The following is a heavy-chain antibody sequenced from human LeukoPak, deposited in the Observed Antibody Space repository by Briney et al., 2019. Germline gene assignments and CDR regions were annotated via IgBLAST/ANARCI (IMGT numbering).Heavy chain of an antibody. CDR1: GFTFSSYS. Sequence: GGSLRLSCAASGFTFSSYSMNWVRQAPGKGLEWVSYISSSSSTIYYADSVKGRFTISRDNAKNSLYLQMNSLRAEDTAVYYCARDHSDGSGSSYFDYWGQGTLVTVSS. V-gene: IGHV3-48*04. CDR3: ARDHSDGSGSSYFDY. J-gene: IGHJ4*02. CDR2: ISSSSSTI. D-gene: IGHD3-10*01.